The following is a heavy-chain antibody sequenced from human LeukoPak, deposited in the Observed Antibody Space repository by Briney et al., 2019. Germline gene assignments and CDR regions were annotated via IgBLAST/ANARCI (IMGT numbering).Heavy chain of an antibody. J-gene: IGHJ4*02. V-gene: IGHV4-39*01. D-gene: IGHD5-18*01. Sequence: SETLSLTCTVSGGSISSSSYCWGWIRQHPGKALEWIGSICYSGSTYYNPSLKSRVTISVDTSKNQFSLKLSSVTAADTAVYYCARQYSGDSRSPFFDYWGQGTLVTVSS. CDR2: ICYSGST. CDR3: ARQYSGDSRSPFFDY. CDR1: GGSISSSSYC.